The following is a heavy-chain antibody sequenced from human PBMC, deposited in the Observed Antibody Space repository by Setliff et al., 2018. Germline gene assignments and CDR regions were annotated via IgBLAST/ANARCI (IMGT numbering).Heavy chain of an antibody. CDR2: IRPDGSNK. Sequence: GGSLRLSCAASGLTFSGYGIHWVRQAPGKGLEWVAFIRPDGSNKYYADFVKGRFTISRDNSKNTLYLQMNSLRVEDTAVYYCAKDTYYYDSSGYYVFDYWGQGTLVTVSS. V-gene: IGHV3-30*02. J-gene: IGHJ4*02. CDR3: AKDTYYYDSSGYYVFDY. CDR1: GLTFSGYG. D-gene: IGHD3-22*01.